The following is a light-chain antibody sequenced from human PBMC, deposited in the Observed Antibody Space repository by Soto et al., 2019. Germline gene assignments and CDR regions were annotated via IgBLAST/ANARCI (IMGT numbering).Light chain of an antibody. J-gene: IGLJ1*01. Sequence: QSALTQPASVSGSPGQSITISCTGTSSDIGGYNYVSWYQQHPGKAPTVVIYEVSNRPLGVSNRFSASKSGNTASLIISGIQADDDADYFCSSYRSTTTFGVFGTGTKLTVL. CDR3: SSYRSTTTFGV. CDR1: SSDIGGYNY. CDR2: EVS. V-gene: IGLV2-14*01.